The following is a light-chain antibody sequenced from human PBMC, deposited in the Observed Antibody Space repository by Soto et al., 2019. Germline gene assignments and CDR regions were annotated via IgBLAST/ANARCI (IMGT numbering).Light chain of an antibody. V-gene: IGKV1-13*02. CDR3: QLLDTYPPMYI. Sequence: IQLTQSPLSLSASVGDRVTITCRASEGISSALAWYQQKPGSPPKLLIYDASTLESGVPSRFSGSGSGTDFTLTISSLQPEDLATYYCQLLDTYPPMYIFGQGTKLELK. CDR2: DAS. CDR1: EGISSA. J-gene: IGKJ2*01.